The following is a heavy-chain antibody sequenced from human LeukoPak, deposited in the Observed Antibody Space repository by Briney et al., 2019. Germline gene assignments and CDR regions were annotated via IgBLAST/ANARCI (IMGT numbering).Heavy chain of an antibody. CDR1: GGSISSYY. CDR3: ARRKCSGGSCYYYYYMDV. D-gene: IGHD2-15*01. CDR2: IYYSGST. Sequence: SETLSLTCTVSGGSISSYYWSWIRQPPGKGLEWIGYIYYSGSTNYNPSLKSRVTISVDTSKNQFSLKLSSVTAADTAVYYCARRKCSGGSCYYYYYMDVWGKGTTVTVSS. V-gene: IGHV4-59*12. J-gene: IGHJ6*03.